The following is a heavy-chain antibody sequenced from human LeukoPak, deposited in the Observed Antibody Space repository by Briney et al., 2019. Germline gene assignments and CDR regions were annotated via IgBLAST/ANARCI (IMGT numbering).Heavy chain of an antibody. D-gene: IGHD4-17*01. J-gene: IGHJ4*02. CDR2: ISSSSSTI. Sequence: GGSLRLSCAASGFTFSSYSMNWVRQAPGKGLEWVSYISSSSSTIYYADSVKGRFTISRDNSKNTLSLQLTSLRAEDTAVYYCAKDRDYGAAKYYFDYWGQGALVTVSS. V-gene: IGHV3-48*01. CDR1: GFTFSSYS. CDR3: AKDRDYGAAKYYFDY.